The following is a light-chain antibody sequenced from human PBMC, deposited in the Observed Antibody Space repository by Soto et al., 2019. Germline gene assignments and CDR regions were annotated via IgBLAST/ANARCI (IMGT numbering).Light chain of an antibody. CDR2: GDD. J-gene: IGLJ3*02. Sequence: QTVLTQPPSGSGAPGQRVTISCTGSSSNIGAGYDVHWYQQLPGTAPKLLIYGDDQRPSGVPDRFSGSKSGTSVSLAISGVRSEDEADYYCAAWDDILNCWVFGGGSQLTV. V-gene: IGLV1-40*01. CDR1: SSNIGAGYD. CDR3: AAWDDILNCWV.